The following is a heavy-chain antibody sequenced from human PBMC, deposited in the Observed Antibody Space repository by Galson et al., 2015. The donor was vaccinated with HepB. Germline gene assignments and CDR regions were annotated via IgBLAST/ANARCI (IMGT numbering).Heavy chain of an antibody. CDR1: EYTFTGYY. CDR3: ARPPYCSNGVCYDY. D-gene: IGHD2-8*01. J-gene: IGHJ4*02. CDR2: INPNSGAT. V-gene: IGHV1-2*06. Sequence: SVKVSCKASEYTFTGYYIHWVRQAPGQGLEWMGRINPNSGATNYAQKFQGRVTMTRDTSVTTVYMELSRLRSDDTAVYYCARPPYCSNGVCYDYWGQGTLVTVSS.